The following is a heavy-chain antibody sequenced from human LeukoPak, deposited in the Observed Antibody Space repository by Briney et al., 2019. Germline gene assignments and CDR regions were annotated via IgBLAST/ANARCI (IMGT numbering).Heavy chain of an antibody. CDR2: IKQDGSKK. D-gene: IGHD5-24*01. CDR1: GFTFSSYA. V-gene: IGHV3-7*04. Sequence: GGSLRLSCAVSGFTFSSYAMSWVRQAPGKGLEWVANIKQDGSKKSYVDSVKGRFTISRDNAKNSLYLQMNSLRAEDTAIYYCTRVGYIDEGIDYWGQGTLVTVSS. J-gene: IGHJ4*02. CDR3: TRVGYIDEGIDY.